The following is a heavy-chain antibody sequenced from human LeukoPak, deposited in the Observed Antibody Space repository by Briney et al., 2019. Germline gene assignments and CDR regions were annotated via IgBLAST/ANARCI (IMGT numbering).Heavy chain of an antibody. D-gene: IGHD2-2*01. J-gene: IGHJ4*02. Sequence: GGSLRLSCAASGFTFSSYAMSWVRQAPGKGLEWVSAISGSGGSTYYADSVRGRFTISRDNAKNSLYLQMNSLRAEDTAVYYCARDLIYCSSTSCYQDYWGQGTLVTVSS. CDR3: ARDLIYCSSTSCYQDY. V-gene: IGHV3-23*01. CDR1: GFTFSSYA. CDR2: ISGSGGST.